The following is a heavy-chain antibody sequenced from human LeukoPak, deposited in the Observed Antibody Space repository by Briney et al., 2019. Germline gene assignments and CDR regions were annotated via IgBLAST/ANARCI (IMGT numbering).Heavy chain of an antibody. Sequence: GGSLRLSCAASGFTFSDYYMSWIRQAPGKGLEWVSYISSSGSTIYYADSVKGRFTISRDNAKNSLYLQMNSLRAEDTAVYYCARDEEGTDFWSRRRYNWFDPWGQGTLVTVSS. J-gene: IGHJ5*02. CDR2: ISSSGSTI. V-gene: IGHV3-11*04. CDR3: ARDEEGTDFWSRRRYNWFDP. D-gene: IGHD3-3*01. CDR1: GFTFSDYY.